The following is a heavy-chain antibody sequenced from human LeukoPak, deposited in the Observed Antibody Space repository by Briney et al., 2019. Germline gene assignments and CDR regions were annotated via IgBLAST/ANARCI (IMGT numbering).Heavy chain of an antibody. CDR3: AKNTNSKPDN. J-gene: IGHJ4*02. CDR1: GFTFSTYA. Sequence: GGSLRLSCAASGFTFSTYAMSWVRQAPGKGLEWVSTFSGRGAGTYYADSVKGRFTISRDNSKNTLYLQRNSLRADDTAVYYCAKNTNSKPDNWGQGTLVTVSS. CDR2: FSGRGAGT. D-gene: IGHD2-8*01. V-gene: IGHV3-23*01.